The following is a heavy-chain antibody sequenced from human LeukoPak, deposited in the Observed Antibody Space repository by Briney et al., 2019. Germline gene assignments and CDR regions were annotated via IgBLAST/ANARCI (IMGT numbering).Heavy chain of an antibody. Sequence: ASVKVSCKVSGYTLTELSMHWVRQAPGKGLEWMGGFDPEDGETIYAQKFQGRVTMTEDTSTDTAYMELSSLRSEDTAVYYCATAEPEAPTYYFDYWGQGTLVTVSS. CDR3: ATAEPEAPTYYFDY. CDR2: FDPEDGET. D-gene: IGHD1-14*01. V-gene: IGHV1-24*01. CDR1: GYTLTELS. J-gene: IGHJ4*02.